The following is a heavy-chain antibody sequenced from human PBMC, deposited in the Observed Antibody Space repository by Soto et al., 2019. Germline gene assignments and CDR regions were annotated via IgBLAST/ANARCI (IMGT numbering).Heavy chain of an antibody. J-gene: IGHJ4*02. CDR3: ARGLFSGDAYSGGWYYFDY. CDR2: INHSGSA. D-gene: IGHD3-10*01. V-gene: IGHV4-34*01. CDR1: GGSFSDYS. Sequence: QVQLQQWGAGLLKPSETLSLTCAVYGGSFSDYSWTWIRQPPGKALEWIGQINHSGSANYNPSLRSRVPISVGTPSNQFSLELTSVTAADTAVYYCARGLFSGDAYSGGWYYFDYWGQGTLVTVSS.